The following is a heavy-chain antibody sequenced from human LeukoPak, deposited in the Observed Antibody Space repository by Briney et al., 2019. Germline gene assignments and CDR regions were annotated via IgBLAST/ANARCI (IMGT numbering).Heavy chain of an antibody. J-gene: IGHJ4*02. CDR1: GNYW. Sequence: GGSLRLSCAASGNYWMHWVRQAPGKGLVWVSHINSDGSWTSYTDSVKGRFTISKDNAKNTVYLQMNSLRAEDTAVYYCVSFYETYWGRGTLVIVSS. V-gene: IGHV3-74*01. CDR3: VSFYETY. D-gene: IGHD2/OR15-2a*01. CDR2: INSDGSWT.